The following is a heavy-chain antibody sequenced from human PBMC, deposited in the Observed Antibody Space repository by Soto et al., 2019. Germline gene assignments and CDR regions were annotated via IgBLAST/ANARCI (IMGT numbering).Heavy chain of an antibody. Sequence: QLQLQESGPGLVKPSENLSLTCTVSGDSVTISDYYWGWIRQPPGKGLEWIGSIHYSGSTYYNPSLTSRVTISGDTSKKQVSLKLTSVTAADAAVYYCAAHDSGGYYAEYWGQGTLVTVSA. CDR1: GDSVTISDYY. CDR3: AAHDSGGYYAEY. J-gene: IGHJ4*02. D-gene: IGHD3-22*01. V-gene: IGHV4-39*01. CDR2: IHYSGST.